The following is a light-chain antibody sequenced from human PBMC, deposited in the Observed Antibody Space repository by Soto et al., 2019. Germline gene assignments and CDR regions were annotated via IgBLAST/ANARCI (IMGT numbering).Light chain of an antibody. CDR1: NIGSKS. J-gene: IGLJ2*01. Sequence: SYELTQPPSVSVAPGKTARITCGGNNIGSKSVHWYQQKPGQAPVLVIYYDSDRPSGIPERFSGSNSGNTATLTISRVEDEDEVDYYCQVWDSSSDHVVFGGGTKLIVL. V-gene: IGLV3-21*04. CDR2: YDS. CDR3: QVWDSSSDHVV.